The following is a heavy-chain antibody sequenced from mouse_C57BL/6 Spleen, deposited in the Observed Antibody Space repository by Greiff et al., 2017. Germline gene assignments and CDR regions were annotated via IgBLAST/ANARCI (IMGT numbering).Heavy chain of an antibody. CDR2: INPNNGGT. J-gene: IGHJ4*01. Sequence: VQLQQSGPELVKPGASVKISCKASGYTFTDYYMNWVKQSHGKSLEWIGDINPNNGGTSYNQKFKGKATLTVDKSSSTAYMELRSLTSEDSAVYYCARTYYGNDYYAMDYWGQGTSVTVSS. V-gene: IGHV1-26*01. CDR1: GYTFTDYY. D-gene: IGHD1-1*01. CDR3: ARTYYGNDYYAMDY.